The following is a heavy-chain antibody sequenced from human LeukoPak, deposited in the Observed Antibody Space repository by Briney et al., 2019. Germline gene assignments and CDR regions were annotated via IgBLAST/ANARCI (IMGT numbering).Heavy chain of an antibody. Sequence: ASVKVSCKASGFSFTSYAIHWVRQAPGQGLEWMGWITPGGGTNYGQKFQGRVAITWDTSINTGYMDLSRLTSDDTAVYYCARDRYGDGFAHLDYWGQGALVTVSS. CDR2: ITPGGGT. D-gene: IGHD5-24*01. CDR1: GFSFTSYA. CDR3: ARDRYGDGFAHLDY. J-gene: IGHJ4*02. V-gene: IGHV1-2*02.